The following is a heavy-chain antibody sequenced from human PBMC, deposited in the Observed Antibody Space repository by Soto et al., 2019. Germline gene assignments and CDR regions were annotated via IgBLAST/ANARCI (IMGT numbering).Heavy chain of an antibody. V-gene: IGHV3-7*01. CDR3: ARDSAYCRSTSCYLSYYYYMDV. CDR1: GFTFSNHW. J-gene: IGHJ6*03. D-gene: IGHD2-2*01. Sequence: EVQVVESGGGLVQPGGSLRLSCAASGFTFSNHWMTWVRQAPGKGLEWVANIKQDGSEKYYVDSVKGRFTLSRDNAKNSLYLQMNSLRAEDTAVHYCARDSAYCRSTSCYLSYYYYMDVWGKGTTVTVSS. CDR2: IKQDGSEK.